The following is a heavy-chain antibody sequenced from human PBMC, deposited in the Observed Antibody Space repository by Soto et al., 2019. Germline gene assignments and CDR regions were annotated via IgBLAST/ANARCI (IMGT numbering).Heavy chain of an antibody. CDR3: AKDGLGAYSYGSYYFDY. Sequence: GGSLRLSCAASGFTFSSYAMSWVRQAPGKGLEWVSTISTSGGSTYYADSVKGRFTISRDNSKNTLYLQMNSLRAEDTAVYYCAKDGLGAYSYGSYYFDYWGKGTLVTVSS. J-gene: IGHJ4*01. D-gene: IGHD5-18*01. CDR2: ISTSGGST. V-gene: IGHV3-23*01. CDR1: GFTFSSYA.